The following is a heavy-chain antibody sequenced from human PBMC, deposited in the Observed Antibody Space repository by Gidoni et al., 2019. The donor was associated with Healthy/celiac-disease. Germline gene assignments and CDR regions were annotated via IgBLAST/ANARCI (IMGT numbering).Heavy chain of an antibody. CDR3: ARSYDILTGYSEFYYYYGMDV. V-gene: IGHV1-69*01. J-gene: IGHJ6*02. D-gene: IGHD3-9*01. CDR1: GGTFSSYA. Sequence: QVQLVQSGAEVTKPGSSVKVSCKASGGTFSSYAISWVRQAPGQGLEWMGGIIPIFGTANYAQKCQGRVTITADESTSTAYMELSSLRSEDTAVYYCARSYDILTGYSEFYYYYGMDVWGQGTTVTVSS. CDR2: IIPIFGTA.